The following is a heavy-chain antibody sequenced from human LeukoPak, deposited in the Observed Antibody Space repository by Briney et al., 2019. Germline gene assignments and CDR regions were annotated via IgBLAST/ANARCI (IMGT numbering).Heavy chain of an antibody. J-gene: IGHJ4*02. CDR1: GFTFSSYW. Sequence: RSGGSLRLSCAASGFTFSSYWMHWVRQAPGKGLVWVSRINSDGSSTSYADSVKGQFTISRDNAKSSLYLQMNSLRAEDTALYYCARHRTASDYWGQGTLVTVSS. V-gene: IGHV3-74*01. CDR2: INSDGSST. CDR3: ARHRTASDY. D-gene: IGHD3-16*02.